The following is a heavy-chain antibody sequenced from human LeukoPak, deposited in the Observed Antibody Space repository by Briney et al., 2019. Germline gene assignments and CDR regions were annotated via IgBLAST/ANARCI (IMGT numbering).Heavy chain of an antibody. CDR1: GFTFSNAW. Sequence: GGSLRLSCAASGFTFSNAWMSWVSQAPGKGLEWDGRIKSKTDGGTTDYAAPVKGRFTISRDDSKNTLYLQMNSLKTEDTAVYYCTTFQGHYYLQHWGQGTLVTVSS. V-gene: IGHV3-15*01. J-gene: IGHJ1*01. CDR2: IKSKTDGGTT. CDR3: TTFQGHYYLQH. D-gene: IGHD3-22*01.